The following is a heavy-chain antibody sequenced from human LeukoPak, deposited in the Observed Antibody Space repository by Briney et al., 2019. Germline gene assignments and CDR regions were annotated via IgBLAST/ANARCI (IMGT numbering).Heavy chain of an antibody. Sequence: PGGSLRLSCAASGFTFSSYAMSWVRQAPGKGLEWVSAISGSGGSTYYADSVKGRFTLSRDNSKNTLYLQMNSLRAEDTAVYYCAKGPVQWELIGYNWFDPWGQGTLVTVSS. D-gene: IGHD1-26*01. J-gene: IGHJ5*02. CDR3: AKGPVQWELIGYNWFDP. CDR2: ISGSGGST. V-gene: IGHV3-23*01. CDR1: GFTFSSYA.